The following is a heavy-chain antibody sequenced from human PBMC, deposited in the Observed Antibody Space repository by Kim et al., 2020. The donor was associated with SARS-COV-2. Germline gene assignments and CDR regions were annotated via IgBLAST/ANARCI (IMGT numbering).Heavy chain of an antibody. J-gene: IGHJ4*02. V-gene: IGHV3-23*01. CDR3: AKRGRITMVRGVSYYFDY. D-gene: IGHD3-10*01. Sequence: KGRFTISRDNSKNTLYLQMNSVRAEDTAVYYCAKRGRITMVRGVSYYFDYWGQGTLVTVSS.